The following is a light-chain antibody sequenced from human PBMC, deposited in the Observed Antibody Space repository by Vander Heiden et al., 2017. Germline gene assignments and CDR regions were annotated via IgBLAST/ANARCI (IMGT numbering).Light chain of an antibody. Sequence: IQMAQSPSSLSASVGYRVTITCRARRGNSSWLVLYQQKPGKTPKLPIYAPSNFQSPVPSRLSDSGSGTHFTLTISSLHPADFATKYSHQANTFPRTLGQGTKLELK. CDR3: HQANTFPRT. J-gene: IGKJ1*01. CDR2: APS. CDR1: RGNSSW. V-gene: IGKV1-12*01.